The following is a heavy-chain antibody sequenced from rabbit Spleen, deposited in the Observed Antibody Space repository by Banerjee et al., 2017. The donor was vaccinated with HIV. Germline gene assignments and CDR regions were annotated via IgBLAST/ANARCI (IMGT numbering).Heavy chain of an antibody. CDR1: GVSFSDKDV. Sequence: EQLEESGGGLVKPEGSLTLTCKASGVSFSDKDVMCWVRQAPGKGLQWIACINASTGKPVYATWASGRFSISRTSSTTVTLQMTSLTAADTATYFCARNYVNAFDPWGPGTLVTVS. J-gene: IGHJ2*01. CDR3: ARNYVNAFDP. CDR2: INASTGKP. D-gene: IGHD1-1*01. V-gene: IGHV1S45*01.